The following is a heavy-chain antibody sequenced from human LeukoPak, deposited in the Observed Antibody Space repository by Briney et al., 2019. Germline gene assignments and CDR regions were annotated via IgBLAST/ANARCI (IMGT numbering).Heavy chain of an antibody. V-gene: IGHV1-46*01. Sequence: ASVKVSCKASGYTFTSYYMHWVRQAPGQGLEWMGIINPSGGSTSYAQKFQGRVTITADESTSTAYMELSSLRSEDTAVYYCARYVRSGSYYGFDYWGQGTLVTVSS. CDR3: ARYVRSGSYYGFDY. D-gene: IGHD1-26*01. CDR1: GYTFTSYY. CDR2: INPSGGST. J-gene: IGHJ4*02.